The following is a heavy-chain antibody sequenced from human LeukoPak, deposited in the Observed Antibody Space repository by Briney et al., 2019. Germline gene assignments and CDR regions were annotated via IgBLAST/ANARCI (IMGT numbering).Heavy chain of an antibody. J-gene: IGHJ5*02. CDR1: GGSFSGYY. CDR2: INHSGST. CDR3: ARGRLGSRITMVRGFDP. Sequence: SETLSLTCAVYGGSFSGYYWSWIRQPPGKGLELIGEINHSGSTNYNPSLKSRVTISVDTSKNQFSLKLSSVTAADTAVYYCARGRLGSRITMVRGFDPWGQGTLVTVSS. D-gene: IGHD3-10*01. V-gene: IGHV4-34*01.